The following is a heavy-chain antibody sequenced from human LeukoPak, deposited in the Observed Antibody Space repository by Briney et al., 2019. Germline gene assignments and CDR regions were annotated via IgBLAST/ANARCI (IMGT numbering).Heavy chain of an antibody. CDR3: AKGWSYFDY. CDR1: GFTFSGYA. CDR2: MSYDGSNK. J-gene: IGHJ4*02. D-gene: IGHD3-3*01. V-gene: IGHV3-30*04. Sequence: GGSLRLSCAASGFTFSGYAMHWVSQAPGKGLEWVAVMSYDGSNKYYADSVKGRFTISRDNSKSTLYLQMNSLRAEDTAVYYCAKGWSYFDYWGQGTLVTVSS.